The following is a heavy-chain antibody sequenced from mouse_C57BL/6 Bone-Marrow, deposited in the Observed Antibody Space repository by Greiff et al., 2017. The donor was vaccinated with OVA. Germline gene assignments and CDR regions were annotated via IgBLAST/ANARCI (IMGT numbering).Heavy chain of an antibody. V-gene: IGHV1-81*01. CDR3: ARYPFAY. CDR1: GYTFTSYG. CDR2: IYPRSGNT. J-gene: IGHJ3*01. Sequence: VQLQQSGAELARPGASVKLSCKASGYTFTSYGISWVKRRTGQGLEWIGEIYPRSGNTYYNEKFKGKATLTADKSSSTAYMELRSLTSEDSAVYFCARYPFAYWGQGTLVTVSA.